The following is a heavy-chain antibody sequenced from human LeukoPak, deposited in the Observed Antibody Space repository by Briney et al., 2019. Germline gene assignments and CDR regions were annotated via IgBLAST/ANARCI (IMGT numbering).Heavy chain of an antibody. J-gene: IGHJ6*02. CDR3: ARDQSADSGYSNYDEYYYYYGMDV. CDR2: ISAYNGNT. Sequence: GASVKVSCKASGYTFTSYGISWVRQAPGQGLEWMGWISAYNGNTNYAQKFQGRVTMTRDTSISTAYMELRSLRSDDTAVYYCARDQSADSGYSNYDEYYYYYGMDVWGQGTTVTVSS. V-gene: IGHV1-18*01. D-gene: IGHD4-11*01. CDR1: GYTFTSYG.